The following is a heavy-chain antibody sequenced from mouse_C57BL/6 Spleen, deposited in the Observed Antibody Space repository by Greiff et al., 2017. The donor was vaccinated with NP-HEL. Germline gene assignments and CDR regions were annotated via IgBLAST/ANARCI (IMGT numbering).Heavy chain of an antibody. Sequence: VKLVESGPGLVQPSQSLSITCTVSGFSLTSYGVHWVRQSPGKGLEWLGVIWSGGSTDYNAAFISRLSISKDNSKSQVFFKMNSLQADDTAIYYCARKGYYYGSSYDYWYFDVWGTGTTVTVSS. D-gene: IGHD1-1*01. CDR2: IWSGGST. J-gene: IGHJ1*03. CDR3: ARKGYYYGSSYDYWYFDV. V-gene: IGHV2-2*01. CDR1: GFSLTSYG.